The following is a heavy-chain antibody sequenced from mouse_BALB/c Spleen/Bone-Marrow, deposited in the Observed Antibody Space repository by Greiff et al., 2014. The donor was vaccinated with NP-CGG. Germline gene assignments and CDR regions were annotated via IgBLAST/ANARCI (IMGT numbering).Heavy chain of an antibody. Sequence: DVKLVESGPELVKPGASVKISCKTSGYTFTEYTMHWVKQSHGKGLEWIGGINPNNGGTSYNQKFKGKATLTVDKSSSTAYMELRSLTSEDSAVYYCARWMGPYYAMDYWGQGTSVTVSS. CDR3: ARWMGPYYAMDY. J-gene: IGHJ4*01. D-gene: IGHD2-3*01. V-gene: IGHV1-18*01. CDR1: GYTFTEYT. CDR2: INPNNGGT.